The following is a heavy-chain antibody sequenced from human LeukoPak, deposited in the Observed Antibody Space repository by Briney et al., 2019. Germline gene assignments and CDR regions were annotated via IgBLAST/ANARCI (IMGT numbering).Heavy chain of an antibody. J-gene: IGHJ6*03. CDR3: ARVAGLERGTYYDFWSGYSRYYYYYMDV. D-gene: IGHD3-3*01. V-gene: IGHV1-8*03. CDR1: GGTFSSYD. Sequence: GASVKVSCKASGGTFSSYDINWVRQATGQGLEWMGWMNPNSGNTGYAQKFQGRVTITRNTSISTAYMELSSLRSEDTAVYYCARVAGLERGTYYDFWSGYSRYYYYYMDVWGKGTTVTVSS. CDR2: MNPNSGNT.